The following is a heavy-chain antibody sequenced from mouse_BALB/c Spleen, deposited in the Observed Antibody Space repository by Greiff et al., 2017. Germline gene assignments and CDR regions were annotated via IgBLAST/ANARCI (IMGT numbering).Heavy chain of an antibody. D-gene: IGHD3-3*01. J-gene: IGHJ4*01. CDR1: GYSFTSYW. CDR3: AIGTDYAIDY. Sequence: QVQLKESGPQLVRPGASVKISCKASGYSFTSYWMHWVKQRPGQGLEWIGMIDPSDSETRLNQKFKDKATLTVDKSSSTAYMQLSSPTSEDSAVYYCAIGTDYAIDYWGQGTSVTVSS. V-gene: IGHV1-74*01. CDR2: IDPSDSET.